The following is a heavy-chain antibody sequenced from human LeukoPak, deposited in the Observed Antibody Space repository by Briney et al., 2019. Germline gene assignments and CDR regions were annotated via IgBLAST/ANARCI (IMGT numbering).Heavy chain of an antibody. Sequence: GESLKISCKASGYKFTSYWIGWMRQMPGKGLEWMGVTYPSDSDTRYNVSFEGQVTISADKSINTAYLQWSSLRPSDTAVYYCAKGDGEFEYWGQGTLVTVSS. CDR1: GYKFTSYW. D-gene: IGHD3-10*01. J-gene: IGHJ4*02. CDR2: TYPSDSDT. CDR3: AKGDGEFEY. V-gene: IGHV5-51*01.